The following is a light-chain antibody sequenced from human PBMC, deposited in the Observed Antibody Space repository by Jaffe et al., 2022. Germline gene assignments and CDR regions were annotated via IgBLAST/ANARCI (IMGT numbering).Light chain of an antibody. CDR2: DAS. V-gene: IGKV3-11*01. CDR3: QQRSNWLT. CDR1: QSVNSY. J-gene: IGKJ4*01. Sequence: EIVLTQSPATLSLSPGERATLSCRASQSVNSYLAWYQHKPGQAPRLLIYDASNRATGIPARFSGTGSGTDFTLTISSLEPEDFAVYYCQQRSNWLTFGGGTKVEIK.